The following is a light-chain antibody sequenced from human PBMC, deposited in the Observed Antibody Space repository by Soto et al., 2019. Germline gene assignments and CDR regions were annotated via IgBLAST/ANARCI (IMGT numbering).Light chain of an antibody. J-gene: IGKJ4*01. CDR3: QQSFNIPLT. V-gene: IGKV1-39*01. Sequence: DIQMTQSPSSLSASVGDRVTITCRASQSISSYLNWYQHKPGRAPDLLIYAGSSLQSGVPSRFSGSGSGTDFTLTLISLQPEDFATYFCQQSFNIPLTFGGGTKVEIK. CDR2: AGS. CDR1: QSISSY.